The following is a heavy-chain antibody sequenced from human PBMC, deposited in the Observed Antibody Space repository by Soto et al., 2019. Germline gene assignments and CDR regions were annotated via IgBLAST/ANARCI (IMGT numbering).Heavy chain of an antibody. CDR2: IRSKANSYAT. J-gene: IGHJ4*02. CDR1: GFTFSSSS. Sequence: PGGSLRLSCVASGFTFSSSSMHWVRQASGKGLEWVGRIRSKANSYATAYAASVKGRFTISRDDSKNTAYLQMNSLKTEDTAVYYCTRRGSSSSTWGQGTLVTV. V-gene: IGHV3-73*01. CDR3: TRRGSSSST. D-gene: IGHD6-6*01.